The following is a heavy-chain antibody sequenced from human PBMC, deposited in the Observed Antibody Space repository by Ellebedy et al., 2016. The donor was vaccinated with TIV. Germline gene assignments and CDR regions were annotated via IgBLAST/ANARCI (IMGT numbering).Heavy chain of an antibody. CDR3: ARGGAGGYWYFDL. CDR2: IYYRGST. J-gene: IGHJ2*01. D-gene: IGHD4-23*01. Sequence: LRLSCTVPGGSISSGGHYWSWIRQHPGKGLEWIGYIYYRGSTNYKPSLKSRVTISVDTSKNKFALKLNSVTAAETAVYYCARGGAGGYWYFDLWGRGTLVTVSS. V-gene: IGHV4-31*03. CDR1: GGSISSGGHY.